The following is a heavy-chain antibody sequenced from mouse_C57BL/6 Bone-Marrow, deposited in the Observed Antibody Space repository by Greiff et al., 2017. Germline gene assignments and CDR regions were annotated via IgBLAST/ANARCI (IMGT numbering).Heavy chain of an antibody. J-gene: IGHJ1*03. V-gene: IGHV5-16*01. Sequence: EVQVVEPEGGLVQPGSSVKLSCTASGYTFSDYYMAWVRQVPEKGLEWVADINHDGSSTYYMHYLKSRFIFSIDNATNIVYLQMSSLTSEDSATYYFSRENLYYYGSSSGDFDVWGTGTTVTVSS. D-gene: IGHD1-1*01. CDR2: INHDGSST. CDR3: SRENLYYYGSSSGDFDV. CDR1: GYTFSDYY.